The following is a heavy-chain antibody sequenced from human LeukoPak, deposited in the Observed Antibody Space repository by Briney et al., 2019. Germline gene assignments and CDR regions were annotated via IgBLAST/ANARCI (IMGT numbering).Heavy chain of an antibody. CDR1: GFTFSSYG. J-gene: IGHJ4*02. D-gene: IGHD3-10*01. CDR3: AKDRFVGSGSSILDY. CDR2: IWYGGSNK. Sequence: GRSLRLSCAASGFTFSSYGVHWVRQAPGKGLEWVAVIWYGGSNKYYADSVKGRFTISRDNSKNTLYLQMNSLRAEDTAVYYCAKDRFVGSGSSILDYWGQGTLVTVSS. V-gene: IGHV3-30*18.